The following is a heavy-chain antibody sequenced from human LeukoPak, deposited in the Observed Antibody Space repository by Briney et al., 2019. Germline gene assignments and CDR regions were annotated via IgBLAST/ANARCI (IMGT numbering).Heavy chain of an antibody. D-gene: IGHD6-13*01. CDR1: GFTFSSYT. V-gene: IGHV3-21*01. CDR3: ATTGGSWYDGSFDY. CDR2: ISGLSTYI. J-gene: IGHJ4*02. Sequence: GGSLRLSCEASGFTFSSYTMNWIRQAPGQGLEWVSSISGLSTYIFYADSVQGRFTISRDNAKNSLYLQMDSLRVEDTGVYYCATTGGSWYDGSFDYWGQGTLVTVSS.